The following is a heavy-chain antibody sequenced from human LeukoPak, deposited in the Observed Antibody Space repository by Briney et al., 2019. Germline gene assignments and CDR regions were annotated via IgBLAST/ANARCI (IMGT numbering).Heavy chain of an antibody. CDR2: INPNSGGT. D-gene: IGHD3-3*01. CDR3: AREKIFGVATVDC. CDR1: GYTFTGYY. Sequence: ASVKVSCNASGYTFTGYYMHWVRQAPGQGLEWMGWINPNSGGTNYAQKFQGRVTMTRDTSISTAYMELSRLRSDDTAVYYCAREKIFGVATVDCWGQGTLVTVSS. V-gene: IGHV1-2*02. J-gene: IGHJ4*02.